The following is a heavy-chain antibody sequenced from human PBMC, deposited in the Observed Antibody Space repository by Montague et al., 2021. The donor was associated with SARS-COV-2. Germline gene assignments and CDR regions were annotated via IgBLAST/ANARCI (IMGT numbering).Heavy chain of an antibody. V-gene: IGHV4-34*01. CDR3: ARGADYDFWSGYLRYKWFDP. Sequence: SETLSLTCAVYGGSLSGYYCSWIRQTPGKGLEWIGEINHSGNTNXNPSPKSRLTISVDTSKKQFSLNLSSVTTADTAVYYCARGADYDFWSGYLRYKWFDPWGQGTPVTVSS. J-gene: IGHJ5*02. D-gene: IGHD3-3*01. CDR2: INHSGNT. CDR1: GGSLSGYY.